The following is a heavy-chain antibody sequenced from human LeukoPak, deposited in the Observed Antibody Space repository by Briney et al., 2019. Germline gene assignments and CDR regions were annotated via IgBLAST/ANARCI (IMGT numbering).Heavy chain of an antibody. Sequence: ASVKVSCKASGYTFTSYYMHWVRQAPGQGLEWMGIINPSGGSTSYAQKFQGRVTMTRDTSTSTVYMELSSLRSEDTAVYYCARDREADLPTYYFDYWGQGTLVTVSS. J-gene: IGHJ4*02. CDR1: GYTFTSYY. D-gene: IGHD3-10*01. V-gene: IGHV1-46*01. CDR2: INPSGGST. CDR3: ARDREADLPTYYFDY.